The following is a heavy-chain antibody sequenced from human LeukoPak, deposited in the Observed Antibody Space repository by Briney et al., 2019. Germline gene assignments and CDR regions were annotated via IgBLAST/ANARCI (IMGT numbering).Heavy chain of an antibody. V-gene: IGHV4-34*01. CDR1: GGSFSAYY. CDR2: INHGGST. Sequence: RSSETLSLTCAVNGGSFSAYYWNWIRQPPGKGLEWIGEINHGGSTNYNPSLKSRVTISVDTSKNQFSLKPSSVTAADTAVYYCARLRRYCSNTSCPKTLDVWGKGTTVTVSS. CDR3: ARLRRYCSNTSCPKTLDV. D-gene: IGHD2-2*01. J-gene: IGHJ6*04.